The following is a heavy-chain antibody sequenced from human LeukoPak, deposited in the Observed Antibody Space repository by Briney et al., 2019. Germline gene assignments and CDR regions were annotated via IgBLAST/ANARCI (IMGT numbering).Heavy chain of an antibody. Sequence: SETLSLTCTVSGGSISSHYWSWIRQPPGKGLEWIGYIYSSGSTEYNPSLKSRVTISVDTSKNQFSLKLSSVTAADTAVYYCARHWGWGGGDWFDSWGQGTPVTVSS. CDR3: ARHWGWGGGDWFDS. CDR2: IYSSGST. V-gene: IGHV4-59*08. D-gene: IGHD3-16*01. CDR1: GGSISSHY. J-gene: IGHJ5*01.